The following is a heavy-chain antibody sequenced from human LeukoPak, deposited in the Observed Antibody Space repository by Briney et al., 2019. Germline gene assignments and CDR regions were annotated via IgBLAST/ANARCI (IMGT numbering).Heavy chain of an antibody. D-gene: IGHD2/OR15-2a*01. CDR3: AVEYNSSPYAFDI. CDR2: IWYDGSNK. Sequence: GGSLRLSCAASGFTFSSYGMHWVRQAPGKGLEWVAVIWYDGSNKYYADSVKGRFTISRDNSKNALYLQMNSLRVEDTAVYYCAVEYNSSPYAFDIWGQGTKVTVSS. J-gene: IGHJ3*02. V-gene: IGHV3-33*01. CDR1: GFTFSSYG.